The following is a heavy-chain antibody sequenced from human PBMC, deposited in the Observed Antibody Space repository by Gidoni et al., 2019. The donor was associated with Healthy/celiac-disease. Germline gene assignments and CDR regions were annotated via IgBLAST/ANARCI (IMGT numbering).Heavy chain of an antibody. CDR2: FDPEDGEP. Sequence: QVQLVQSGAEVKKPGAAVTVSMHWVRQAPGKGLEWMGGFDPEDGEPIYAQKFQGRVTMTEDTSTDTAYMELSSLRSEDTAVYYCATGPYVAATYWFDPWGQGTLVTVSS. D-gene: IGHD5-12*01. V-gene: IGHV1-24*01. CDR3: ATGPYVAATYWFDP. J-gene: IGHJ5*02.